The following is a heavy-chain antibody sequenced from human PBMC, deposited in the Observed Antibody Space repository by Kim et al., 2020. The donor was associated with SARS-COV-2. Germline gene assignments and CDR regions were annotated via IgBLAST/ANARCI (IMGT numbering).Heavy chain of an antibody. CDR3: ARDRMYSSSLGNWFDP. Sequence: ASVKVSCKASGYTFTSYGISWVRQAPGQGLEWMGWISAYNGNTNYAQKLQGRVTMTTDTSTSTAYMELRSLRSDDTAVYYCARDRMYSSSLGNWFDPWGQGTLVTVSS. CDR2: ISAYNGNT. J-gene: IGHJ5*02. CDR1: GYTFTSYG. V-gene: IGHV1-18*01. D-gene: IGHD6-13*01.